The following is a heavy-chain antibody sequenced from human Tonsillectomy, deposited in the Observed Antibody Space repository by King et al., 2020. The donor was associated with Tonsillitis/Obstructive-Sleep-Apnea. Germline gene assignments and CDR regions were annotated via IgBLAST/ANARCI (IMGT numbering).Heavy chain of an antibody. CDR1: GYSFTSYC. Sequence: VQLVQSGAEVKKPGESLRISCKGSGYSFTSYCISWVRQMPGKGLEWMGWIDTSDSYTKYSPSFKSHVTISADKSISTAYLQWSSMKASDTAMYYCARRRNDAFDIWGQGTMVTVSS. D-gene: IGHD1-14*01. V-gene: IGHV5-10-1*01. CDR2: IDTSDSYT. CDR3: ARRRNDAFDI. J-gene: IGHJ3*02.